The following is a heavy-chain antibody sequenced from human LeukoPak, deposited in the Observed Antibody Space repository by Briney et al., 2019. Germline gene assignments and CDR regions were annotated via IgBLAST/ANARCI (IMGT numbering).Heavy chain of an antibody. CDR3: ARLVRDMYFDL. D-gene: IGHD2-15*01. J-gene: IGHJ2*01. Sequence: ASVKVSCKASGYTFTSFDINWVRQATGQGLEWMGWMNPNSGNTGYAQKFQGRVTMTRNTSISTAYMELSSLRSDDTAVYYCARLVRDMYFDLWGRGTLVTVSS. CDR2: MNPNSGNT. CDR1: GYTFTSFD. V-gene: IGHV1-8*01.